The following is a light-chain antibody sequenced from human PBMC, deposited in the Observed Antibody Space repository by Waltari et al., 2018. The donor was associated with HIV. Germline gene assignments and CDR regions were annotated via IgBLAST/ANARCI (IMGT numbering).Light chain of an antibody. CDR1: VLAKQY. Sequence: YELTQAPSMSVSPGQTAKITCSGDVLAKQYAYWYQQKPGQAHVLGMSKGTERPSEIPERFSGSSSGTTVTLSISGVQAEDEADYHCQSSDDSRPWIFGGGTKMTVL. V-gene: IGLV3-25*03. CDR2: KGT. J-gene: IGLJ2*01. CDR3: QSSDDSRPWI.